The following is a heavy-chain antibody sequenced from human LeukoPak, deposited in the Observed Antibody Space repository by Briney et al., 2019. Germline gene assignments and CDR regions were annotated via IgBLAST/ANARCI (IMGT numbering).Heavy chain of an antibody. V-gene: IGHV3-23*01. CDR3: AKSMTLQWRGFFDL. CDR2: ISDSGANT. D-gene: IGHD6-19*01. Sequence: GGSLRLSCAASGFTFSTYAMSWVRQAPGKGLEWVSTISDSGANTYYADSVRGRFTISRDNSKSTLYLQKNSLRADDTAIYYCAKSMTLQWRGFFDLWGRGTHVTVSS. J-gene: IGHJ2*01. CDR1: GFTFSTYA.